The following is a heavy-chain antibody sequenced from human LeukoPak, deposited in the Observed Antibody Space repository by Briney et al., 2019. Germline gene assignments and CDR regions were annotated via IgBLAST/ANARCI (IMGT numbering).Heavy chain of an antibody. Sequence: VASVKVSCKASGYTFTSYGISWVRQAPGQGLEWMGWISAYNGNTNYAQKLQGRVTMTTDTSTSTAYMELRSLRSDDTAVYYCARDHSSSWYPYNWFDPWGQGTLVTVSS. V-gene: IGHV1-18*01. J-gene: IGHJ5*02. CDR1: GYTFTSYG. CDR2: ISAYNGNT. D-gene: IGHD6-13*01. CDR3: ARDHSSSWYPYNWFDP.